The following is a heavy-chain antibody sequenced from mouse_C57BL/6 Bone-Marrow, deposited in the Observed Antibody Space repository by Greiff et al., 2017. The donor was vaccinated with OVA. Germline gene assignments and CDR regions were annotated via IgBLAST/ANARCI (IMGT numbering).Heavy chain of an antibody. CDR3: ARLPLGGYAMDY. Sequence: EVNVVESGGGLVQPGGSLSLSCAASGFTFTDYYMSWVRQPPGKALEWLGFIRNKANGYTTEYSASVKGRFTISRDNSQSILYLQMNALRAEDSATYYCARLPLGGYAMDYWGQGTSVTVSS. CDR2: IRNKANGYTT. V-gene: IGHV7-3*01. J-gene: IGHJ4*01. CDR1: GFTFTDYY. D-gene: IGHD4-1*01.